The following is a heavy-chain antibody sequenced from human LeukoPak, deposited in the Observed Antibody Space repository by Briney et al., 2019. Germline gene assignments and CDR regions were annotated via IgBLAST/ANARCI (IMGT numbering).Heavy chain of an antibody. V-gene: IGHV1-69*13. CDR2: IIPIFGTA. D-gene: IGHD3-22*01. CDR3: ARVDSSGYHEYFQH. Sequence: ASVKVSCKASGGTFISYAISWVRQAPGQGLEWMGGIIPIFGTANYAQKFQGRVTITADESTSTAYMELSSLRSEDTAVYYCARVDSSGYHEYFQHWGQGTLVTVSS. CDR1: GGTFISYA. J-gene: IGHJ1*01.